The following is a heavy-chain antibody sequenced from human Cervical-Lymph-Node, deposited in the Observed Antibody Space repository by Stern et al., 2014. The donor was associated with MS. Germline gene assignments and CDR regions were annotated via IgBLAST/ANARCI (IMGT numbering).Heavy chain of an antibody. CDR3: GAGPGGAAIDY. V-gene: IGHV3-30*04. CDR2: ISYDGTNK. Sequence: QVQLLESGGGVVQPGRSLRLSCAASGFIFGDHTMPWVRQAPGKGLEGLTVISYDGTNKYYADSVKGRFTISRDNSKNTLYLQMNSLRVDDTAVYYCGAGPGGAAIDYWGQGTLVTVSS. J-gene: IGHJ4*02. CDR1: GFIFGDHT. D-gene: IGHD1-26*01.